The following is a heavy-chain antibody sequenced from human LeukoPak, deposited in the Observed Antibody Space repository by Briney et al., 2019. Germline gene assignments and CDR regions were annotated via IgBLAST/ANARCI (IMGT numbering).Heavy chain of an antibody. CDR2: IYYRGNT. CDR3: ARERSSSGGHSWFDP. Sequence: SETLSLTCTVSGGSFTDYYWGWIRQPPGKGLEWIGSIYYRGNTFYNPSLRNRVSISIDTSKNQFSLNLTSVTAADAAVYYCARERSSSGGHSWFDPWGQGTLVTVSS. J-gene: IGHJ5*02. V-gene: IGHV4-39*07. D-gene: IGHD4-23*01. CDR1: GGSFTDYY.